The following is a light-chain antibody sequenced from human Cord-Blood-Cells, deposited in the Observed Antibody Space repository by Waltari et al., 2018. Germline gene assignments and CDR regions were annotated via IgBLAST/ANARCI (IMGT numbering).Light chain of an antibody. CDR1: QSISSW. Sequence: IQMTQTPSTLSPSVGDRATHPCRASQSISSWLAWYQQKPGKAPKLLIYKASSLESGVPSRFSGSGSGTEFTLTISSLQPDDFATYYCQQYNSYPRTFGQGTKVEIK. V-gene: IGKV1-5*03. J-gene: IGKJ1*01. CDR3: QQYNSYPRT. CDR2: KAS.